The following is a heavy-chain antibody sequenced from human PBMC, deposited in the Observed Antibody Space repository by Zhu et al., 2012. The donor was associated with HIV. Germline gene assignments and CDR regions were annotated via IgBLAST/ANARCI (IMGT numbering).Heavy chain of an antibody. CDR2: ILPMFGVT. J-gene: IGHJ4*02. Sequence: QVQLVQSGAEVKKPGSSVKVSCKVSGGTFSSYGFLWMRQAPGRGPEWLGKILPMFGVTKYAQRFQDRLTMSADESTTTLYMELTSLKSDDTAMYYCARVLGDIAVAGDWGQGTLVVVSS. CDR1: GGTFSSYG. V-gene: IGHV1-69*18. D-gene: IGHD6-19*01. CDR3: ARVLGDIAVAGD.